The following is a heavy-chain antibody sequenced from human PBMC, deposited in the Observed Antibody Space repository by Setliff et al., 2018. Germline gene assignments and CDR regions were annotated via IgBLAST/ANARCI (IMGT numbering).Heavy chain of an antibody. D-gene: IGHD2-2*01. CDR3: ATCRYQVPYNY. CDR2: ISYSGKT. Sequence: PSETLSLTCTVSGGSLRSDTYSWGWIRQPPGKGLEWIGSISYSGKTYYNPSLKSRVTISVDTSKKQLSLRVTSVTAADTAVYYCATCRYQVPYNYWGQGTLVTVPQ. J-gene: IGHJ4*02. V-gene: IGHV4-39*01. CDR1: GGSLRSDTYS.